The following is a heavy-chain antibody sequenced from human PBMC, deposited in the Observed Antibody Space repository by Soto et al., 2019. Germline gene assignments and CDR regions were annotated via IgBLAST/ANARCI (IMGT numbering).Heavy chain of an antibody. J-gene: IGHJ5*02. V-gene: IGHV3-33*01. D-gene: IGHD2-21*02. CDR1: GFTFSSYG. CDR3: ARDATVVTAKNWFDP. CDR2: IWYDGSNK. Sequence: GGSLRLSCAASGFTFSSYGMHWVRQAPGKGLEWVAVIWYDGSNKYYADSVKGRFTISRDNSKNTLYLQMNSLRAEDTAVYYCARDATVVTAKNWFDPWGQGTLVTVSS.